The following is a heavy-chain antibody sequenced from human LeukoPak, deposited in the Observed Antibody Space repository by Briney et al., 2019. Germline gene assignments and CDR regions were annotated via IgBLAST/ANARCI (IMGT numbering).Heavy chain of an antibody. CDR3: ARGLSGVTRSSPYYYYGMDV. V-gene: IGHV1-46*01. Sequence: ASVKVSCKASGYTFTSYYMHWVRQAPGQGLEWMGIINPSGGSTSYAQKFQGRVTMTRDTSTSTVYMELSSLRSEDTAVYYCARGLSGVTRSSPYYYYGMDVWGQGTTVTVSS. CDR1: GYTFTSYY. CDR2: INPSGGST. D-gene: IGHD4-17*01. J-gene: IGHJ6*02.